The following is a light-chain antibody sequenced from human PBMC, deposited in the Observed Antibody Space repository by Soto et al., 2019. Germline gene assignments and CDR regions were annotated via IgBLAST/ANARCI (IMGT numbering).Light chain of an antibody. J-gene: IGKJ1*01. CDR1: QSIDYY. Sequence: DIQMTQSPSSLSASVGDTVTITCRASQSIDYYLNWYQQKPGKAPKLLVYFSSTLQSGVPSRFSGSGSGTDFTLTIGGLQPEDFATYYCQQSHRTPRTFXQGTKVDIK. CDR2: FSS. CDR3: QQSHRTPRT. V-gene: IGKV1-39*01.